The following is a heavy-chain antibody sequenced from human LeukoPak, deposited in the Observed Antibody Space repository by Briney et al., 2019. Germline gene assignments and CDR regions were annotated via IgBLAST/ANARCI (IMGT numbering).Heavy chain of an antibody. V-gene: IGHV1-8*01. D-gene: IGHD5-12*01. CDR3: ARGTPSRGYSGYDQPNNWFDP. Sequence: ASVKVSCKASGYTFTSYDINWVRQATGQGLEWMGWMNPNSGNTGYAQKFQGRVAMTRNTSISTACMELSSLRSEDTAVYYCARGTPSRGYSGYDQPNNWFDPWGQGTLVTVSS. CDR2: MNPNSGNT. J-gene: IGHJ5*02. CDR1: GYTFTSYD.